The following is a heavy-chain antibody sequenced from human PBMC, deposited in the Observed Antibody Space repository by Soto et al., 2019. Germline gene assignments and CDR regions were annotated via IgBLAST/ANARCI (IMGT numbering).Heavy chain of an antibody. CDR1: GVTFSSYR. J-gene: IGHJ4*02. Sequence: EVQLVESGGGLVQPGGCLRFSCAASGVTFSSYRMIWVRQAPEKGLEWVSYISSSSTIFYADSVKGRFTISRDNAKNSLYLQMNSLRGEDTAVYYCARDWFGSDYWGQGTMVTVSS. CDR3: ARDWFGSDY. D-gene: IGHD3-10*01. V-gene: IGHV3-48*01. CDR2: ISSSSTI.